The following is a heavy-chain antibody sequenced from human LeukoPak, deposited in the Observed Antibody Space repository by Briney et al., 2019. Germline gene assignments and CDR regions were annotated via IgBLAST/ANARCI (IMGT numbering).Heavy chain of an antibody. Sequence: ASVRVSCKASGYTFYSFGINWMRQAPGQGLEWMGWINVYGGHAKYAQKFLGRVSLTTDTSTSTAYMELRSLTSDDTAVYFCARPRRRYYYYGMDVWGQGTSVTVSS. J-gene: IGHJ6*02. CDR2: INVYGGHA. CDR3: ARPRRRYYYYGMDV. CDR1: GYTFYSFG. V-gene: IGHV1-18*04.